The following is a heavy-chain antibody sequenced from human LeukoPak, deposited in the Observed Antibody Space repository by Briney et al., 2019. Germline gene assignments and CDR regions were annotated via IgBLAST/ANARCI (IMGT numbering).Heavy chain of an antibody. CDR3: ARESHSSSAYYYYGMDV. CDR1: GGTFSSYA. CDR2: IIPIFGTA. V-gene: IGHV1-69*13. J-gene: IGHJ6*02. Sequence: SVKVSCKASGGTFSSYAISWVRQAPGQGLEWMGGIIPIFGTANYAQKFQGRVTITADESTSTAYMELSSLRSEDTAAYYCARESHSSSAYYYYGMDVWGQGTTVTVSS. D-gene: IGHD6-6*01.